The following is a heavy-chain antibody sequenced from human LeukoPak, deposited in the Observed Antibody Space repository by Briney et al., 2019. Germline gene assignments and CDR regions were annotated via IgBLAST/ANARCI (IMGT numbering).Heavy chain of an antibody. V-gene: IGHV3-9*03. Sequence: PGGSLRLSCAASGFTFDDYAMHWVRQAPGKGLEWVSGISWNSGSIGYADSVKSRFTISRDNAKNSLYLQMNSLRAEDMALYYCAKGSPKGDFWSGYLYYFDYWGQGTLVTVSS. CDR3: AKGSPKGDFWSGYLYYFDY. CDR1: GFTFDDYA. J-gene: IGHJ4*02. D-gene: IGHD3-3*01. CDR2: ISWNSGSI.